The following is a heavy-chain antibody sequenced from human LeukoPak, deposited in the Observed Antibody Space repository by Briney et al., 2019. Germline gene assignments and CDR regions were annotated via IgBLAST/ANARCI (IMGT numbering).Heavy chain of an antibody. CDR3: ARDRYVHYCGGDCYSAAFDI. CDR1: GFTFSSYS. Sequence: PGGSLRLSCAASGFTFSSYSMNWVRQAPGKGLEWVSSISCSSSYIYYADSVKGRFTISRDNAKNSLYLQMNSLRAEDTAVYYCARDRYVHYCGGDCYSAAFDIWGQGTMVTVSS. D-gene: IGHD2-21*02. V-gene: IGHV3-21*01. CDR2: ISCSSSYI. J-gene: IGHJ3*02.